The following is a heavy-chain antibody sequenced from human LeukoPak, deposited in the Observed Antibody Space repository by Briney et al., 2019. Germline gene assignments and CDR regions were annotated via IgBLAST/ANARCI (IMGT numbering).Heavy chain of an antibody. D-gene: IGHD3-3*01. CDR1: GGSISSSSYY. J-gene: IGHJ4*01. Sequence: SETLSLTCTVSGGSISSSSYYWGWIRQPPGKGLEWIGSIYYSGSTYYNPSLKSRVTISVDTSKNQFSLKLSSVTAADTAVYYCAIVLSPFDFWSGYYTGMSYFDYWGQGTLVTVSA. CDR2: IYYSGST. CDR3: AIVLSPFDFWSGYYTGMSYFDY. V-gene: IGHV4-39*07.